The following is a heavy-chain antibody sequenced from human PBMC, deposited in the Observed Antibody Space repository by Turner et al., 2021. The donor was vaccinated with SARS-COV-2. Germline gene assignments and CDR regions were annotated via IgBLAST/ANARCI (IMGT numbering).Heavy chain of an antibody. J-gene: IGHJ4*02. V-gene: IGHV3-23*01. D-gene: IGHD3-22*01. Sequence: EVQLLESGGGLVQPGGSLILSCAASGFTFSSYAMSWVRQAPGKGLECVSAISGSGGSTYYADSVKGRFTISRDNSKNTLYLQMNSLRAEDTAVYYCAKADRIMIVVVITLFDYWGQGTLVTVSS. CDR1: GFTFSSYA. CDR3: AKADRIMIVVVITLFDY. CDR2: ISGSGGST.